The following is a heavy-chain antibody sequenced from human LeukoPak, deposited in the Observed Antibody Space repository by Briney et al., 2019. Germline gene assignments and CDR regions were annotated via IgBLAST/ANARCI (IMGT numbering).Heavy chain of an antibody. D-gene: IGHD3-9*01. CDR2: IIPILGIA. J-gene: IGHJ4*02. Sequence: SVKVSCKASGGTFSSYAISWVRQAPGQGLEWMGRIIPILGIANYAQKFQGRVTITADKSTSTAYMELSSLRSEDTAVYYCARELLRYYDILAGYYYFDYWGQGTLVTVSS. CDR1: GGTFSSYA. V-gene: IGHV1-69*04. CDR3: ARELLRYYDILAGYYYFDY.